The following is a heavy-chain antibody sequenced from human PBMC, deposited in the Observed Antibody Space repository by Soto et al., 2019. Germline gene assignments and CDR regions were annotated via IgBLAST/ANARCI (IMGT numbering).Heavy chain of an antibody. J-gene: IGHJ6*03. CDR3: ARGTVTTSPEYYYYYYMDV. V-gene: IGHV1-2*04. CDR2: INPNSGGT. D-gene: IGHD4-4*01. CDR1: GYTFTGYY. Sequence: GASVKVSCKASGYTFTGYYMHWVRQAPGQGLEWMGWINPNSGGTNYAQKFQGWVTMTRDTSISTAYMELSRLRSDDTAVYYCARGTVTTSPEYYYYYYMDVWGQGSTVTVSS.